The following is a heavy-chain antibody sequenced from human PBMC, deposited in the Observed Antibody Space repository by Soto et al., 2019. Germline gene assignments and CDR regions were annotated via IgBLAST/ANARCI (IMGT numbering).Heavy chain of an antibody. V-gene: IGHV4-39*01. CDR2: IYYSGST. J-gene: IGHJ6*02. Sequence: TSETLSLTCTFSGCSISSSSYYWGWIRQPPGKGLEWIGSIYYSGSTYYNPSLKSRVTISVDTSKNQFSLKLSSVTAADTAVYYCARRDYYDFWSGYFPAMDVWGQGTTVTVSS. CDR3: ARRDYYDFWSGYFPAMDV. D-gene: IGHD3-3*01. CDR1: GCSISSSSYY.